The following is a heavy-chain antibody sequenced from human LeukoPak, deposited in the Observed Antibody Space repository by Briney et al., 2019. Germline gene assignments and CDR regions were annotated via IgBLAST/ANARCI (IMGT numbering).Heavy chain of an antibody. J-gene: IGHJ6*02. Sequence: GGCLRLSCAASGFTFSSYSMNWVREAPGKGVGWGSSIGSSSSNIYYADTVQGPFTISRDNANNSLYLQMNSLRAEDTAVYYCARDRRVVVPAAIYYPDDMDVWGHGTTVTVSS. CDR3: ARDRRVVVPAAIYYPDDMDV. CDR1: GFTFSSYS. CDR2: IGSSSSNI. D-gene: IGHD2-2*01. V-gene: IGHV3-21*01.